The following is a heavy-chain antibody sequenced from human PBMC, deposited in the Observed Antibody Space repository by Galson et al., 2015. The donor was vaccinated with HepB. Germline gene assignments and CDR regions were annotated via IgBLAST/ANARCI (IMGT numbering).Heavy chain of an antibody. D-gene: IGHD4-17*01. CDR1: GFTFSRYA. V-gene: IGHV3-33*01. CDR3: ARDDYDDNAIMFEY. J-gene: IGHJ4*02. Sequence: SLRLSCAASGFTFSRYAMHWVRQVPGKGLEWVAVIWYDGSKKYFADSVKGRFTISRDNSKNTLPLQMNSLRPEDTAVYYCARDDYDDNAIMFEYWGQGIQVTVSS. CDR2: IWYDGSKK.